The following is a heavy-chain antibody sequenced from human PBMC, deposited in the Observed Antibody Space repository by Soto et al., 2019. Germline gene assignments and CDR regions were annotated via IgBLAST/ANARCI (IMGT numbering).Heavy chain of an antibody. J-gene: IGHJ6*02. CDR3: AKVVPFDFWSGPFPRGGVDV. CDR2: ISGSGEST. CDR1: GFTFSNCD. Sequence: PGGSLRLSCEASGFTFSNCDMTWVRQARGKGLEWVSVISGSGESTYYADSVKGRFTISRDNSKNTVYLQMSSLRADDTAIYYCAKVVPFDFWSGPFPRGGVDVWGQGTPVTVSS. V-gene: IGHV3-23*01. D-gene: IGHD3-3*01.